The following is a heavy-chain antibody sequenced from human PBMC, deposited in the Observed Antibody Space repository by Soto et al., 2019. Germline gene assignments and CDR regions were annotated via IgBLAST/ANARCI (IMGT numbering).Heavy chain of an antibody. CDR1: GGSVSSGTYY. D-gene: IGHD3-16*01. V-gene: IGHV4-61*01. CDR2: IYHSGST. CDR3: ARQLRSIDN. J-gene: IGHJ4*02. Sequence: PSETLSLTCSVSGGSVSSGTYYWSWIRQPPGKGLEWIGYIYHSGSTNYNPSLKSRVTISVDTSKNQFSLKLSSVTAADTAIYYCARQLRSIDNWGQGTLVTVSS.